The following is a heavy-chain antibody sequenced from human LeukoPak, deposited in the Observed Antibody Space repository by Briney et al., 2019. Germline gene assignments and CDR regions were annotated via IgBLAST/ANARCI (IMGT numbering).Heavy chain of an antibody. D-gene: IGHD2-15*01. CDR2: IIPIFGTA. J-gene: IGHJ5*02. Sequence: SVKVSCEASGGTFSSYAISWVRQAPGQGLEWMEGIIPIFGTANYAQKFQGRVTITADESTSTAYMELSSLRSEDTAVYYCARGPLGYCSGGSCYRRWFDPWGQGTLVTVSS. CDR1: GGTFSSYA. CDR3: ARGPLGYCSGGSCYRRWFDP. V-gene: IGHV1-69*01.